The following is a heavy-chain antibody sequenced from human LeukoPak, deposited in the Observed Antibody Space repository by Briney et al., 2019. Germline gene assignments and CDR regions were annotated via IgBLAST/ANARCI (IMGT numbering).Heavy chain of an antibody. D-gene: IGHD3-3*01. CDR2: IYPDDSNT. CDR1: GYSFTNYW. CDR3: ARQSITIFGVPRGWFDP. Sequence: GESLKISCKGSGYSFTNYWIGWVRQMPGKGLEWMGIIYPDDSNTKYGPSFQGLVTISADKSISTAYLQWSSLKASDTAMCYCARQSITIFGVPRGWFDPWGQGTLVTVSS. J-gene: IGHJ5*02. V-gene: IGHV5-51*01.